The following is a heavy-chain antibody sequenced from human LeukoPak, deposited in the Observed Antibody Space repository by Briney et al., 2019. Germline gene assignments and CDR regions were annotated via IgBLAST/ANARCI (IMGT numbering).Heavy chain of an antibody. D-gene: IGHD1-26*01. CDR2: IIPIFGTA. CDR1: GGTFSSHA. CDR3: ARSVSGSYSDYYFYMDV. J-gene: IGHJ6*03. V-gene: IGHV1-69*01. Sequence: SVKLSCKASGGTFSSHAISWVRQAPGQGLEWMGGIIPIFGTANYAQKFQGRVTITADESTSTAYMELSSLRSEDTAVYYCARSVSGSYSDYYFYMDVWGKGTTVTVSS.